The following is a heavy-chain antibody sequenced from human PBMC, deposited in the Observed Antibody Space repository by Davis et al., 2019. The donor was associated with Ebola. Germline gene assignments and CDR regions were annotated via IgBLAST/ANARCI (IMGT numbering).Heavy chain of an antibody. Sequence: AASVKVSCKASGYSFTDDGISWVRQAPGQGLEWMGWIGTYNGNTNYAQKVQGRITMTTDTSMSTAYMELRSLRSDDTARYYCARDVRGITGPSEYWGQGTLVTVSS. D-gene: IGHD1-1*01. CDR2: IGTYNGNT. CDR1: GYSFTDDG. J-gene: IGHJ4*02. CDR3: ARDVRGITGPSEY. V-gene: IGHV1-18*01.